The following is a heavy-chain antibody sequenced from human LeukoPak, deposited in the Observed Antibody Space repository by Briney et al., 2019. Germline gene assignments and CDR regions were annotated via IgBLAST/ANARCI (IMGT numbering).Heavy chain of an antibody. CDR1: GGYIGSYY. V-gene: IGHV4-4*07. CDR2: IYTSGNT. J-gene: IGHJ6*03. Sequence: SETLSLTCTVSGGYIGSYYWSWIRQPAGKGLEWIGRIYTSGNTEYNPSLKSRVTMSVDMSTSQFSLRLTSVTAADTAVYYCAREADYGDYSKSFYYMDVWGKGTTVTVSS. D-gene: IGHD4-17*01. CDR3: AREADYGDYSKSFYYMDV.